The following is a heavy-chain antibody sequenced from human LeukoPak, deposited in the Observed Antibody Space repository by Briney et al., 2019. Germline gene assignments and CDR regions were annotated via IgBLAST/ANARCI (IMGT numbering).Heavy chain of an antibody. Sequence: PSETLSLTCAVYGGSFSGYCRSWIRQPPGKGLEWIGEINHSGSTNYNPSLKSRVTISVDTSKNQFSLKLSSVTAADTAVYYCARGGQDIVVVPAAYYYYYYGMDVWGQGTTVTVSS. CDR2: INHSGST. J-gene: IGHJ6*02. V-gene: IGHV4-34*01. CDR1: GGSFSGYC. CDR3: ARGGQDIVVVPAAYYYYYYGMDV. D-gene: IGHD2-2*01.